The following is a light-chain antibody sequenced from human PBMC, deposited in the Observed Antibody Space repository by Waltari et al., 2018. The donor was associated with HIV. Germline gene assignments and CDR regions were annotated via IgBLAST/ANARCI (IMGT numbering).Light chain of an antibody. CDR2: DSS. CDR1: GDVRTS. J-gene: IGKJ5*01. Sequence: EIVLTQSPATLSLPPGDSATLPCRASGDVRTSVAWYQQKPGEAPRLLIYDSSHRAAGIPARFSARGSGTDFSLTISSLEPEDFAVYYCQQRSDWPPITFGQGTRLDIK. V-gene: IGKV3-11*01. CDR3: QQRSDWPPIT.